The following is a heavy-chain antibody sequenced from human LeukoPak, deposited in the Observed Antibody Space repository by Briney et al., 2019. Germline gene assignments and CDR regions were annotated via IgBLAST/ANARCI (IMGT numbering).Heavy chain of an antibody. J-gene: IGHJ4*02. CDR3: ARLKGYCSGASCYSYYFDL. V-gene: IGHV3-74*01. CDR1: GFTFNTFW. D-gene: IGHD2-15*01. Sequence: GGSLRLSCAASGFTFNTFWMHWVRQAPGKGLVWVSRINPDGSSVRYADSVEGRFTISRDNAKNTVYLQMNSLSAEDAALYYCARLKGYCSGASCYSYYFDLWGQGTLVTVSS. CDR2: INPDGSSV.